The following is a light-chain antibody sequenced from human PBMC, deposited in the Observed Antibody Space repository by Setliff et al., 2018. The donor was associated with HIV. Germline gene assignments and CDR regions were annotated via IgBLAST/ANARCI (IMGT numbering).Light chain of an antibody. V-gene: IGLV2-14*01. CDR1: SSDVGDYDF. Sequence: LTQPASVSGSPGQSITISCTGTSSDVGDYDFVSWFQQHPGKAPKLMIYEVSNRPSGVSNRFSGSKSGSTASLTISGLQAEDEAEYYCSSYRSNNPYVFGTGTKVTVL. J-gene: IGLJ1*01. CDR2: EVS. CDR3: SSYRSNNPYV.